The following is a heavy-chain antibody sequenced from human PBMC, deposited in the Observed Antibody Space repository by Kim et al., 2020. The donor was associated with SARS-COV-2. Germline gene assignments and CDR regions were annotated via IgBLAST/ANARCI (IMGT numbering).Heavy chain of an antibody. J-gene: IGHJ6*03. Sequence: ASVKVSCKASGYTFTSYDINWVRQATGQGLECMGWMNPNSGNTGYAQKFQCRVTMTRNTSISTAYMELSSLRSEDTAVYYCARGHLKSIVVVIAPRPYYYYMDVWGKGTTVTVSS. V-gene: IGHV1-8*01. CDR2: MNPNSGNT. CDR1: GYTFTSYD. CDR3: ARGHLKSIVVVIAPRPYYYYMDV. D-gene: IGHD2-21*01.